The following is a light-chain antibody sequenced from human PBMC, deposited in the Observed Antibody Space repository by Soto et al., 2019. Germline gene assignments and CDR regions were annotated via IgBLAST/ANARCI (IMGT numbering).Light chain of an antibody. J-gene: IGKJ5*01. CDR1: QSIGTY. CDR3: QESYSIPIT. V-gene: IGKV1-39*01. CDR2: GAS. Sequence: DIQMTQSPSSLSASVGDRVTVTCRASQSIGTYLNWYQHKVGKAPKLLIYGASTLDSGVPSRCSGSGSGTDFTLTISSLQPEDSATYFCQESYSIPITFGQGTRLEMK.